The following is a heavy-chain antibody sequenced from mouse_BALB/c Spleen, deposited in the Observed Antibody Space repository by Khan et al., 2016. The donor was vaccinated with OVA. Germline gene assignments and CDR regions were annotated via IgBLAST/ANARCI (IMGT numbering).Heavy chain of an antibody. CDR1: GYTFTNYV. D-gene: IGHD4-1*01. J-gene: IGHJ2*01. V-gene: IGHV1S136*01. CDR2: INPYNGGT. Sequence: EVQLQQSGPELVKPGASVKMSCKASGYTFTNYVLHWVKQKPGPGLEWIGYINPYNGGTKYNEKFKGKATLASDRSSITAYMELSSLTSADSAVYYCARGNWQSYYFDYWGQGTTLTLSS. CDR3: ARGNWQSYYFDY.